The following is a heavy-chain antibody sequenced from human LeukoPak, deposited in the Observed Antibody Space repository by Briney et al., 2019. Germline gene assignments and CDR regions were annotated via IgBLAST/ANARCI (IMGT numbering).Heavy chain of an antibody. D-gene: IGHD1-1*01. CDR2: IKQDGSEK. V-gene: IGHV3-7*01. Sequence: HHGGSLNLSSAASGFTFSSYWMTWARPAPGKGLEWVANIKQDGSEKFYVDSVKGRFTISRDNAKNSLYVQMNSLRAEDTAVYYCARGYPLNRHWGQGTLVTVSS. CDR3: ARGYPLNRH. J-gene: IGHJ4*02. CDR1: GFTFSSYW.